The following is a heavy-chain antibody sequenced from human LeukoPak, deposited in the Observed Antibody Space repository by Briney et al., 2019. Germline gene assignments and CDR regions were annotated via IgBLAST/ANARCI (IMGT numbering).Heavy chain of an antibody. CDR3: AKDHFADYGDYVGFFGY. V-gene: IGHV3-23*01. CDR1: GFTFSSYA. J-gene: IGHJ4*02. Sequence: GASLRLSCAASGFTFSSYAMSWVRQAPGKGLEWVSAISGSGGSTYYADSVKGRFTISRDNSKNTLYLRMNSLRAEDTAVYYCAKDHFADYGDYVGFFGYWGQGTLVTVSS. D-gene: IGHD4-17*01. CDR2: ISGSGGST.